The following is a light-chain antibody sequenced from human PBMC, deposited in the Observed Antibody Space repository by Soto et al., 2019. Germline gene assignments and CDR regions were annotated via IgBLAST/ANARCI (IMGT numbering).Light chain of an antibody. V-gene: IGKV3-20*01. J-gene: IGKJ4*02. CDR3: QQYGSSPLP. CDR1: QSVSSSS. CDR2: GAS. Sequence: EIVLTQSPGTLSLSPGERATLSCRASQSVSSSSLAWYQQKPGQAPRLLIYGASSMATGSPDRFSGSGSGPHVTLTISSLEPEDFSVYYCQQYGSSPLPFGGGTKLEI.